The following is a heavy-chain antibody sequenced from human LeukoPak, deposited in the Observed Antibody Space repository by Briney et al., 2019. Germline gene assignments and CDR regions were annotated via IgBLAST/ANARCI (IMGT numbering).Heavy chain of an antibody. CDR3: AKDIRDVLRFLEWDHDAFDI. Sequence: PGGTLRLSCAASGFTFSDYGMSWVRQAPGKGLEWISSISSTGGTTYYADSVKGRFTISRDNSKNTLYLQMNSLRAEDTAVYYCAKDIRDVLRFLEWDHDAFDIWGQGTMVTVSS. CDR1: GFTFSDYG. V-gene: IGHV3-23*01. CDR2: ISSTGGTT. J-gene: IGHJ3*02. D-gene: IGHD3-3*01.